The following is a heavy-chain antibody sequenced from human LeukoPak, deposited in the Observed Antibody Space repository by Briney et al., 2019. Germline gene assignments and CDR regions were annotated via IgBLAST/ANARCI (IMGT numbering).Heavy chain of an antibody. V-gene: IGHV4-61*02. CDR2: IYTSGST. Sequence: PSETLSLTCTVSGGSISSGSYYWSWIRQPAGKGLEWIGRIYTSGSTNYNPSLKSRVTISVDTSKNQFSLKLSSVTAADTAVYYCARDPYCDDFCSGCWSPWGQGTLVTVSS. D-gene: IGHD3-3*01. CDR1: GGSISSGSYY. J-gene: IGHJ5*02. CDR3: ARDPYCDDFCSGCWSP.